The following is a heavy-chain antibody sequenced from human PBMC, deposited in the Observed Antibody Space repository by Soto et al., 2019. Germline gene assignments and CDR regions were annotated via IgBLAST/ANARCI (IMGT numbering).Heavy chain of an antibody. CDR2: ISGSSSST. D-gene: IGHD4-17*01. CDR3: AKPGGDLRHYYYYMDV. CDR1: GFTFSSFS. Sequence: PGGSLRLSCAASGFTFSSFSMNWVRQAPGKGLEWVSSISGSSSSTYYADSVKGRFTISRDNSKNTLYLQMNSLRAEDTAAYYCAKPGGDLRHYYYYMDVWGKGTTVTVSS. J-gene: IGHJ6*03. V-gene: IGHV3-23*01.